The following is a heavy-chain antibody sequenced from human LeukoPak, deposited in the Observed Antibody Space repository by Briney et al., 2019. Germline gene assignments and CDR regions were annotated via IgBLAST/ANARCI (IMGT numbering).Heavy chain of an antibody. CDR2: ISTSGTTI. D-gene: IGHD6-19*01. CDR1: EFTFSDYY. Sequence: GGSLRLSCVASEFTFSDYYMSWIRQAPGKGLEWLSYISTSGTTIYYADSVKGRFTISRDNAKNSLYLQMNSLRAEDTAVYYCARDTRSSGWYVPAYWGQGTLVTVSS. V-gene: IGHV3-11*01. J-gene: IGHJ4*02. CDR3: ARDTRSSGWYVPAY.